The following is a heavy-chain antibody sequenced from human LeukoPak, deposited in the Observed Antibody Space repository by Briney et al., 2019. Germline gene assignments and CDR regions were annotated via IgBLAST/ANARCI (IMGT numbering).Heavy chain of an antibody. D-gene: IGHD4-17*01. Sequence: GGSLRLSCAASGFTFSEHYLSWIRQAPGKGLEWVSYIDRSGTTTYFADSVKGRFTISRDNARNSLYLQMNSLRADDTAVYYCARGHYVLDFWGHGVLVTVSS. CDR2: IDRSGTTT. J-gene: IGHJ4*01. CDR3: ARGHYVLDF. CDR1: GFTFSEHY. V-gene: IGHV3-11*01.